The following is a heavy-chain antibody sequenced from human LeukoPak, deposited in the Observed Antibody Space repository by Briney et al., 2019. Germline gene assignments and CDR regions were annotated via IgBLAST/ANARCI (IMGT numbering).Heavy chain of an antibody. D-gene: IGHD2-2*02. CDR3: ARDRGCSSTSCYTRGWFDP. J-gene: IGHJ5*02. Sequence: GGSLRLSCAAPGFTFSDYYMSWIRQAPGKGLEWVSYISSSGTTIYYADSVKGRFTISRDNAKNSLYLQMNSLRAEDTAVYYCARDRGCSSTSCYTRGWFDPWGQGTLVTVSS. CDR2: ISSSGTTI. CDR1: GFTFSDYY. V-gene: IGHV3-11*04.